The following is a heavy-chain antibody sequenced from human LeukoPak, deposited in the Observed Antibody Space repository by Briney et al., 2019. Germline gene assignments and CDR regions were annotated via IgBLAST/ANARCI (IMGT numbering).Heavy chain of an antibody. J-gene: IGHJ4*02. D-gene: IGHD6-19*01. CDR3: AKDRIIAVAAPFDY. CDR2: IRYDGSNK. V-gene: IGHV3-30*02. CDR1: GFTFSSYG. Sequence: GGSLRLSCAASGFTFSSYGMHWVRQAPGKGLEWVAFIRYDGSNKYYADSVKGRFTISRDNSKNTLYLQMNSLRAEDTAVYYCAKDRIIAVAAPFDYWGQGTLVTVSS.